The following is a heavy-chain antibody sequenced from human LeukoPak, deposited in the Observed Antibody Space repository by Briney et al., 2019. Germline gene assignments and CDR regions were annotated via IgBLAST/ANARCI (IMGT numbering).Heavy chain of an antibody. V-gene: IGHV4-31*03. CDR3: ARAAWRGTNSRDAFDI. D-gene: IGHD4/OR15-4a*01. CDR2: IYYTGTP. Sequence: PSQTLSLTCTVSGGSISSGGDYWSFIRQPPGKGLEWIGYIYYTGTPYYNPSLKSRITISVDTSKNQFSLNLSSMTAADTAVYYCARAAWRGTNSRDAFDIWGQGTVVTVSS. J-gene: IGHJ3*02. CDR1: GGSISSGGDY.